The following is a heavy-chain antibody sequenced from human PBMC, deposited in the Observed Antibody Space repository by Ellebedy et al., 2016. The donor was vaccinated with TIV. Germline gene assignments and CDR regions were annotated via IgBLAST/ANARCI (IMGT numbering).Heavy chain of an antibody. CDR2: MNPNSGNT. V-gene: IGHV1-8*01. CDR1: GYTFTSYD. Sequence: ASVKVSXXASGYTFTSYDINWVRQATGQGLEWMGWMNPNSGNTGYAQKFQGRVTMTRNTSISTAYMELSSLRSEDTAVYYCARGIAPGWYYDFWSGYYMSWFDPWGQGTLVTVSS. D-gene: IGHD3-3*01. J-gene: IGHJ5*02. CDR3: ARGIAPGWYYDFWSGYYMSWFDP.